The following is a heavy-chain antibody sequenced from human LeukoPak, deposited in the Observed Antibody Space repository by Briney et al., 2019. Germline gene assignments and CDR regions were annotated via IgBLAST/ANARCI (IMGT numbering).Heavy chain of an antibody. D-gene: IGHD1-1*01. Sequence: PGGPLRLSCEACGFRIRDWPLSWVRQAPGEGLEWVSAIGVRTHYADSVKGRFTISRDGSENTLYLQMNSLTVEDTAIYFCAAGHQNSLEGYWGQGTLVSVAS. CDR2: IGVRT. CDR1: GFRIRDWP. CDR3: AAGHQNSLEGY. J-gene: IGHJ4*02. V-gene: IGHV3-23*01.